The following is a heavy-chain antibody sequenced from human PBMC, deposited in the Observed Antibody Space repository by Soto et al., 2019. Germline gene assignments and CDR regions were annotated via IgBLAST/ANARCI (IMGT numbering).Heavy chain of an antibody. CDR3: ARSQQLAPWYFDY. CDR2: IYYSGST. J-gene: IGHJ4*02. V-gene: IGHV4-59*01. Sequence: SETLSLTCTVSGGSISSYDGSWIRQPPGKGLEWIGYIYYSGSTNYNPSLKSRVTISVDTSKNQFSLKLSSVTAADTAVYYCARSQQLAPWYFDYWGQGTLVTVSS. D-gene: IGHD6-13*01. CDR1: GGSISSYD.